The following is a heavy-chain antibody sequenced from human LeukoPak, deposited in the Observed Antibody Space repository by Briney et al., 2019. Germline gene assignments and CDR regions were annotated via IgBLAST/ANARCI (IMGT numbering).Heavy chain of an antibody. CDR3: ARDWSYCSGDSCYFYGMDV. J-gene: IGHJ6*02. Sequence: PGGSLRLSCAASGFTFSSYSMNWVRQAPGKGLEWVSSISSSSSYIYYADSVKGRFTISRDNAKNSLYLQMNSLRAEDTAVYYCARDWSYCSGDSCYFYGMDVWGQGTTVTVSS. V-gene: IGHV3-21*01. CDR2: ISSSSSYI. CDR1: GFTFSSYS. D-gene: IGHD2-15*01.